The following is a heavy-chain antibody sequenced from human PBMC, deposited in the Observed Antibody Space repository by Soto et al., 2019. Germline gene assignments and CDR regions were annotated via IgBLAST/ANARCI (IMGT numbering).Heavy chain of an antibody. D-gene: IGHD2-21*01. V-gene: IGHV3-74*01. CDR1: GFTFSSNW. CDR3: ARDGEGF. J-gene: IGHJ4*02. Sequence: PGVSLRLSCAASGFTFSSNWMHWVRRAPGRGLVWVSRINADGSETNYEDSVEGRFTISRDNPKNTLYLQMNSLRAEDTAVYYCARDGEGFWGQGTLVTVSS. CDR2: INADGSET.